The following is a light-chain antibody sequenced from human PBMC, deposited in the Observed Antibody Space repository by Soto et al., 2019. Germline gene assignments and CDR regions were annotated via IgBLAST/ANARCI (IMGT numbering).Light chain of an antibody. CDR1: SSNIGSNT. Sequence: QSVLTQSPSASGTPGQRVSISCSGSSSNIGSNTVSWYQHVPGTAPKLLIYSNDQRPSAVPGRFSGSKSGSSASLAISGLQSEDEADYYCATWDDSLNLVFGGGTKVTVL. V-gene: IGLV1-44*01. CDR3: ATWDDSLNLV. CDR2: SND. J-gene: IGLJ3*02.